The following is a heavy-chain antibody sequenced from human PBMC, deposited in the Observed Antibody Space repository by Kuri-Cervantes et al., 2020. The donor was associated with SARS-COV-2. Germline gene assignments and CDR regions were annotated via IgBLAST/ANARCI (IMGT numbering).Heavy chain of an antibody. J-gene: IGHJ6*02. D-gene: IGHD3-3*01. V-gene: IGHV3-48*01. CDR2: ISSSSSTI. CDR3: ARDRSRITIFGVVTRYGMDV. CDR1: GFTFSSYG. Sequence: GESLKISCAASGFTFSSYGMHWVRRAPGKGLEWVSYISSSSSTIYYADSVKGRFTISRDNAKNSLYLQMNSLRAEDTAVYYCARDRSRITIFGVVTRYGMDVWGQGTTITVSS.